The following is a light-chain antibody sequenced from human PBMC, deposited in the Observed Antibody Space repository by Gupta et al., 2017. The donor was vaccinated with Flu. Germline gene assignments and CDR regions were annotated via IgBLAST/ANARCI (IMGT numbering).Light chain of an antibody. Sequence: DTQMTQSPSSVSVSVGDRVIISCRASQDIARWLAWYQQKPGKPPKLLIYAASTLESGVPSRFSGSGSGTNFTLAISSLQPEDFATYYCQQATSFPLTFGGGTKVEMK. CDR1: QDIARW. CDR2: AAS. CDR3: QQATSFPLT. V-gene: IGKV1D-12*01. J-gene: IGKJ4*01.